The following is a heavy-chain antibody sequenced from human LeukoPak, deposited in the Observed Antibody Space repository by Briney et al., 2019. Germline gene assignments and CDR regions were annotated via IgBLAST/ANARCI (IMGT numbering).Heavy chain of an antibody. CDR2: IYHSGST. D-gene: IGHD3-22*01. Sequence: PSETLSLTCTVSGGSISSYYWSWIRQPPGKGLEWIGYIYHSGSTYYNPSLKSRVTISVDRSKNQFSLKLSSVTAADTAVYYCARGRYATYDSSGYYGVFFDYWGQGTLVTVSS. CDR3: ARGRYATYDSSGYYGVFFDY. CDR1: GGSISSYY. J-gene: IGHJ4*02. V-gene: IGHV4-59*12.